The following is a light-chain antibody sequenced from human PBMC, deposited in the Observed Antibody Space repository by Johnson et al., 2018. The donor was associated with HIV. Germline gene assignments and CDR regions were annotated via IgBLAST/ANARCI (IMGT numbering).Light chain of an antibody. CDR1: SSNIGNNY. V-gene: IGLV1-51*01. J-gene: IGLJ1*01. Sequence: QSVLTQPPSVSAAPGQKVTISCSGSSSNIGNNYVSWYQQLPGTAPKLLIYDNNKRPSGIPDRFSGSKSGTSATLGITGLQTGYEADYYCGTWDSGLGAVYVFGPGTKVTVL. CDR2: DNN. CDR3: GTWDSGLGAVYV.